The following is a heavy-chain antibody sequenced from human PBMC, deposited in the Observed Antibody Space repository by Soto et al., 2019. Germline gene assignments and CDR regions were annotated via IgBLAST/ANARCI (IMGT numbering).Heavy chain of an antibody. D-gene: IGHD3-22*01. CDR3: ARDSLYYYDTSGFGALLLHYYGMDV. J-gene: IGHJ6*02. Sequence: EVQLVESGGGLVKPGGSLRLSCAASGFTFSSYSMNWVRQAPGKGLEWVSSISSSSSYIYYADSVKGRFTISRDNAKNSLYLQMNSLRAEDTAVYYCARDSLYYYDTSGFGALLLHYYGMDVWGQGTTVTVSS. V-gene: IGHV3-21*01. CDR1: GFTFSSYS. CDR2: ISSSSSYI.